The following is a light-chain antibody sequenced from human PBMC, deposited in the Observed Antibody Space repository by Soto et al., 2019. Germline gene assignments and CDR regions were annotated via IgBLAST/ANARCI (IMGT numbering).Light chain of an antibody. CDR1: SSDVGGYNY. CDR3: CSYAGSYTYYG. J-gene: IGLJ1*01. Sequence: QSALTQPRSVSGSPGQSVTISCTGTSSDVGGYNYVSWYQQHPGKAPKLMIYDVSKRPSGVPDRFSGSKSGNTASLTISGLQAEDEGDYYCCSYAGSYTYYGFGTGTKLTVL. V-gene: IGLV2-11*01. CDR2: DVS.